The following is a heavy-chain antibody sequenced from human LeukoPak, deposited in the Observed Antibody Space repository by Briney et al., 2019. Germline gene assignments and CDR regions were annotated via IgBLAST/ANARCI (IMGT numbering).Heavy chain of an antibody. CDR2: INPNSGGA. Sequence: ASVKVSCKASGYTFTGYYMHWVRQAPGQGLEWMGWINPNSGGAYYAQKLQGRVTMTTDTSTSTAYMELRSLRSDDTAVYYCARGGDIVVVPANGGLDVWGKGTTVTVSS. V-gene: IGHV1-2*02. CDR1: GYTFTGYY. D-gene: IGHD2-2*01. CDR3: ARGGDIVVVPANGGLDV. J-gene: IGHJ6*04.